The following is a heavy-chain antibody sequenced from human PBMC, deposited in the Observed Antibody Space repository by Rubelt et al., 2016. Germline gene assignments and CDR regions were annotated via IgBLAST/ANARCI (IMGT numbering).Heavy chain of an antibody. Sequence: QVQLQQWGAGLLKPSETLSLTCAVYGGSFSGYYCTWIRQPPGKGLEWIGEIHPSGSTNYNPSLKSRVTISADTSKNQFSLNLNSGTAAETAVDYCARGLDSTKTGADWGQGTLVTVSS. V-gene: IGHV4-34*01. CDR2: IHPSGST. CDR3: ARGLDSTKTGAD. D-gene: IGHD3-10*01. J-gene: IGHJ4*02. CDR1: GGSFSGYY.